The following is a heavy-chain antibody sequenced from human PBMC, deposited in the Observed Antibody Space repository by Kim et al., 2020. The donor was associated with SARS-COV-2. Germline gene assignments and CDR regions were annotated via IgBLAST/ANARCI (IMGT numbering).Heavy chain of an antibody. J-gene: IGHJ6*02. Sequence: GESLKISCKGSGYSFTSYWISWVRQMPGKGLEWMGRIDPSDSYTNYSPSFQGHVTISADKSISTAYLQWSSLKASDTAMYYCARDGPIGDYYYGMDVWGQGTTVTVSS. CDR1: GYSFTSYW. D-gene: IGHD1-26*01. CDR2: IDPSDSYT. V-gene: IGHV5-10-1*01. CDR3: ARDGPIGDYYYGMDV.